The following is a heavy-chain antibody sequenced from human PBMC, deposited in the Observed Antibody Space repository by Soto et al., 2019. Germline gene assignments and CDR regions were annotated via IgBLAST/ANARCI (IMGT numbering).Heavy chain of an antibody. CDR1: GYTFTSYA. J-gene: IGHJ4*02. CDR2: INAGNGNT. V-gene: IGHV1-3*01. D-gene: IGHD6-19*01. CDR3: AISCCWYYVAY. Sequence: QVQLVQSGAEVKKPGASVKVSCKASGYTFTSYAMHWVRQAPGQRLEWMGWINAGNGNTKYSQTFQGRVTITRDTSASTANMELSSLRSEDTAVYYCAISCCWYYVAYWGQGTLVTVSS.